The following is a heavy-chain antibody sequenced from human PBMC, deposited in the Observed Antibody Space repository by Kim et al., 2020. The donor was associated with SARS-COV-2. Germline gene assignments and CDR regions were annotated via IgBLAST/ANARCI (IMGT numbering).Heavy chain of an antibody. CDR2: IYYSGST. CDR1: GGSISSYY. Sequence: SETLSLTCTVSGGSISSYYWSWIRQPPGKGLEWIGYIYYSGSTNYNPSLKSRVTISVDTSKNQFSLKLSSVTAADTAVYYCARDLVAVAASGDAFDIWG. V-gene: IGHV4-59*01. CDR3: ARDLVAVAASGDAFDI. J-gene: IGHJ3*02. D-gene: IGHD6-19*01.